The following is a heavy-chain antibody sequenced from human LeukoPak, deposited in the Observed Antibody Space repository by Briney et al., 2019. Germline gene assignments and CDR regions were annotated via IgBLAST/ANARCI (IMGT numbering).Heavy chain of an antibody. D-gene: IGHD5-24*01. CDR2: IYHSGST. J-gene: IGHJ4*02. Sequence: LRLSCAASGFTFSSYAMSWVRQAPGKGLEWIGYIYHSGSTYYNPSLKSRVTISVDRSKNQFSLKLSSVTAADTAVYYCARVGDGYPTPSGLGPIDYWGQGTLVTVSS. CDR1: GFTFSSYA. CDR3: ARVGDGYPTPSGLGPIDY. V-gene: IGHV4-30-2*01.